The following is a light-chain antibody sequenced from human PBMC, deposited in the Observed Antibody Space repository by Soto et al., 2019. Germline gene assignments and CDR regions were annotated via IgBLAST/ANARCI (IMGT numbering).Light chain of an antibody. V-gene: IGKV3-15*01. CDR2: RAS. CDR1: QSVSSN. CDR3: QHYNFWPHS. Sequence: EIVLTQSPGAVSASPGERATLSCRASQSVSSNYLAWYQQKPGQAPRLLIYRASIRATGVPARFSGSGSGTEFTLTISGLQSEDVSIYFCQHYNFWPHSFGQGTKVDIK. J-gene: IGKJ2*01.